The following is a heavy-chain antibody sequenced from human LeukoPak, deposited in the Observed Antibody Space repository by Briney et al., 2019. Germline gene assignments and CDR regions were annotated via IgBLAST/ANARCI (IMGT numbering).Heavy chain of an antibody. D-gene: IGHD2-21*01. Sequence: SETLSLTCTVSGDSITSVGYYWIWLRQPAGKGLEWIGYIYYSGSTNYNPSLKSRVTISVDTSKNQFSLKLSSVTAADTAVYYCARISPGYIFPIDAFDIWGQGTMVTVSS. V-gene: IGHV4-61*10. CDR1: GDSITSVGYY. CDR2: IYYSGST. CDR3: ARISPGYIFPIDAFDI. J-gene: IGHJ3*02.